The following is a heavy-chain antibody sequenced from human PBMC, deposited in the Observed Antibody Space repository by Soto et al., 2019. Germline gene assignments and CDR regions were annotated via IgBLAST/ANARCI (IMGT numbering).Heavy chain of an antibody. CDR2: ISAYNGNT. Sequence: QVQLVQSGAEVKKPGASVKVSCKASGYTFTSYGISWVRQAPGQGREWMGWISAYNGNTNYAQKLKGRVTMTTDTSTSTDYMELRSLRSDDKAVYYCARDRRIAVAGTKDYWGQGTLVTVSS. CDR1: GYTFTSYG. V-gene: IGHV1-18*04. D-gene: IGHD6-19*01. J-gene: IGHJ4*02. CDR3: ARDRRIAVAGTKDY.